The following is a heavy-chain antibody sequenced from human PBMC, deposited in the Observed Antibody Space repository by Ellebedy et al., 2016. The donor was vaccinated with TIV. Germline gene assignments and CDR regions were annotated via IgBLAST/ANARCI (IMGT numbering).Heavy chain of an antibody. J-gene: IGHJ4*02. D-gene: IGHD3-10*01. Sequence: PGGSLRLSCAASGFTFSSYAMCWVRQAQGKGLEWISTISDSGSGTFFADSVKGRFTISRDNSRNTMYLQMKSLRAEDTAIYYCAKDSGRRKSWDNDYWGQGTLVTVSS. CDR1: GFTFSSYA. V-gene: IGHV3-23*01. CDR3: AKDSGRRKSWDNDY. CDR2: ISDSGSGT.